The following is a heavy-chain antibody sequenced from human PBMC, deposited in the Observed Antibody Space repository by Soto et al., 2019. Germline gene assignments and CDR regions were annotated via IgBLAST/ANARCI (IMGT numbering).Heavy chain of an antibody. CDR2: IYYSGST. V-gene: IGHV4-59*01. J-gene: IGHJ4*02. CDR1: GGSISSYY. D-gene: IGHD1-26*01. CDR3: ARSGSYTTLDY. Sequence: SETLSLTCTVSGGSISSYYWSWIRQPPGKGLEWIGYIYYSGSTNYNPSLKSRVTISVDTSKNQFSLKLSSVTAADTAVYYCARSGSYTTLDYWGQGTLVTVSS.